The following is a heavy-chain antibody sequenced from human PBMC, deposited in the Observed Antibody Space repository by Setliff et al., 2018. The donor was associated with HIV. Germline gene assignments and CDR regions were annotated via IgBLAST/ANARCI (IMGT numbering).Heavy chain of an antibody. CDR3: ASDISPDDGYNRLHYFDY. Sequence: SETLSLTCAVYGGSFNGYSWTWIRQPPGKGLEWIGYIYYSGSTYYNPSLKSRVTISMDTSKNQFSLKLSSVTAADTAVYYCASDISPDDGYNRLHYFDYWGQGTLVTVSS. CDR2: IYYSGST. CDR1: GGSFNGYS. V-gene: IGHV4-34*01. D-gene: IGHD5-12*01. J-gene: IGHJ4*02.